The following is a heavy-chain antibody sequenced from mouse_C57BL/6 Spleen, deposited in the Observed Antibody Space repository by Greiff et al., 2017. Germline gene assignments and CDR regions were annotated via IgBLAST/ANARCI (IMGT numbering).Heavy chain of an antibody. D-gene: IGHD2-1*01. CDR2: IYPSDSET. CDR1: GYTFTSYW. CDR3: ARRYYGNYYFDY. V-gene: IGHV1-61*01. J-gene: IGHJ2*01. Sequence: QVQLKQSGAELVRPGSSVKLSCKASGYTFTSYWMDWVKQRPGQGLEWIGNIYPSDSETHYNQKFKDKATLTVDKSSSTAYMQLSSLTSEDSAVYYCARRYYGNYYFDYWGQGTTLTVSS.